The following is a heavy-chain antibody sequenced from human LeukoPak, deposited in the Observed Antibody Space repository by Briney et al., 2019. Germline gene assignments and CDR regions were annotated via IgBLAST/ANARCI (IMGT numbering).Heavy chain of an antibody. CDR2: IRHDSSEK. V-gene: IGHV3-7*04. J-gene: IGHJ4*02. Sequence: PGGSLRLSCAAAGFIFRNNWMTWVRQAPGKGLEWVANIRHDSSEKYSVDSVKGRFTISRDNAKMILYLQMNSLRAEDTAVYFCARGCSMDFWGQGTLVTVSS. D-gene: IGHD2-2*01. CDR1: GFIFRNNW. CDR3: ARGCSMDF.